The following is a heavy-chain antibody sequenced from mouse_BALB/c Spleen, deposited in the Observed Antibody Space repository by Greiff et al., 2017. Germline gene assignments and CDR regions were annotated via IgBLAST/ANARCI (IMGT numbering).Heavy chain of an antibody. CDR3: ARNYGSRRYYFDY. CDR1: GFSLTSYG. Sequence: VQLVESGPGLVAPSQSLSITCTVSGFSLTSYGVHWVRQPPGKGLEWLGVIWAGGSTNYNSALMSRLSISKDNSKSQVFLKMNSLQTDDTAMYYCARNYGSRRYYFDYWGQGTTLTVSS. V-gene: IGHV2-9*02. D-gene: IGHD1-1*01. J-gene: IGHJ2*01. CDR2: IWAGGST.